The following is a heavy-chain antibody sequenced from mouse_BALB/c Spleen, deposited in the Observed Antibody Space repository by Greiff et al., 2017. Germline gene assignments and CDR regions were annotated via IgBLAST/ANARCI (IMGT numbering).Heavy chain of an antibody. CDR3: ARHEGISYYFDY. CDR1: GFTFSSYT. Sequence: EVKLVESGGGLVQPGGSLKLSCAASGFTFSSYTMSWVRQTPEKRLEWVAYISNGGGSTYYPDTVKGRFTISRDNAKNTLYLQMSSLKSEDTAMYYSARHEGISYYFDYWGQGTPVTVS. V-gene: IGHV5-12-2*01. CDR2: ISNGGGST. J-gene: IGHJ2*01.